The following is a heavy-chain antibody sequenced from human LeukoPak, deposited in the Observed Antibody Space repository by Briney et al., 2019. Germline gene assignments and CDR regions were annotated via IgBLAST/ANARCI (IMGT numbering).Heavy chain of an antibody. CDR1: GYTFTSYY. V-gene: IGHV1-46*01. D-gene: IGHD6-13*01. CDR2: INPSGGST. J-gene: IGHJ5*02. Sequence: ASVKVSCKASGYTFTSYYMHWVRQAPGQGLEWMGIINPSGGSTSYAQKFQGRVTMTRDTSTSTVYMELSSLRSEDTAVYYCAREPHSYSSSPNWFDPWGQGTLVTVSS. CDR3: AREPHSYSSSPNWFDP.